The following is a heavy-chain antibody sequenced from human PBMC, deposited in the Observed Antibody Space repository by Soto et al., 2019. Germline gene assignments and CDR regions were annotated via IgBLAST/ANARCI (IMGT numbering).Heavy chain of an antibody. CDR1: GGSIKSSDYH. J-gene: IGHJ4*02. CDR3: VREERIAAPQLDY. V-gene: IGHV4-30-4*01. CDR2: IHNSGTS. Sequence: PSETLSLTCTVSGGSIKSSDYHWGWTRQSPAKGLEWIGYIHNSGTSFYTPSLRGRVTVTLDTSRSQFSLTLASVTAADTAVYYCVREERIAAPQLDYWGQGIPVTVSS. D-gene: IGHD6-6*01.